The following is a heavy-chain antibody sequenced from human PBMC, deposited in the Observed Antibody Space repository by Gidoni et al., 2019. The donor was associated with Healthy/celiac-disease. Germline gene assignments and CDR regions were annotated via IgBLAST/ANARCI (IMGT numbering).Heavy chain of an antibody. CDR2: ISSSSIYI. D-gene: IGHD6-19*01. CDR3: AGDGHDSSVWYGGWFDP. Sequence: VQLVESGGGQDKSGGHMRLYCEATASTFSSYSMNWVSQAPGKVLRWVSSISSSSIYIYYAVSVKGRFTISRDNAENSLYLQMNSLRAEDTAVYYCAGDGHDSSVWYGGWFDPWGQGTLVTVSS. V-gene: IGHV3-21*01. J-gene: IGHJ5*02. CDR1: ASTFSSYS.